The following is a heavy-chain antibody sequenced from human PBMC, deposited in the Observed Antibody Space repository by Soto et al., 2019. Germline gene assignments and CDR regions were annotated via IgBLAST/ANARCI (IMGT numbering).Heavy chain of an antibody. CDR1: VFTFSSYA. J-gene: IGHJ4*02. V-gene: IGHV3-23*01. D-gene: IGHD1-26*01. CDR3: ALRKTGSYFDY. Sequence: PGGSLRLSCAASVFTFSSYAMSWVRQAPGKGLEWVSAIGASGAGTYYAEYVKGRFTISRDNSKNTLYLQMNSLRAEDTAVYYCALRKTGSYFDYWGQGNLRTASS. CDR2: IGASGAGT.